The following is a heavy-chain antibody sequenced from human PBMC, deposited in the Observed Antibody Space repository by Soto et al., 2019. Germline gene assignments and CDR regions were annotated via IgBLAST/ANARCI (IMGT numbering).Heavy chain of an antibody. CDR2: VFYTGSY. D-gene: IGHD2-15*01. CDR1: GASINRYY. J-gene: IGHJ4*02. Sequence: LSLTCSVSGASINRYYWRWLRQAPGKVLEWIGYVFYTGSYNYSPSLKSRVTMSVDTSKNQFSLRLTSVTAADTAMYYCAKGAGDHATPLDYRAQGTLVPVSS. V-gene: IGHV4-59*01. CDR3: AKGAGDHATPLDY.